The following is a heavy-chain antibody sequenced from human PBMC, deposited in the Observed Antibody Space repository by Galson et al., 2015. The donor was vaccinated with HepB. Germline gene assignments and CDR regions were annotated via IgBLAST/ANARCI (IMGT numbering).Heavy chain of an antibody. CDR3: ARERVLAAYNWFDP. J-gene: IGHJ5*02. V-gene: IGHV6-1*01. CDR2: TYYRSKWYN. Sequence: CAISGDSVSRNSATWNWIRQSPSRGLEWLGRTYYRSKWYNDYAVSVKSRITINPDTSKNQVSLQLSSVTPEDTAVYYCARERVLAAYNWFDPCCQGTLVTVSS. CDR1: GDSVSRNSAT. D-gene: IGHD4/OR15-4a*01.